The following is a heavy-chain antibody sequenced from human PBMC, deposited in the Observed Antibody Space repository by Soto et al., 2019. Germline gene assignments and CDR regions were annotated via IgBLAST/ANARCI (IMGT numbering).Heavy chain of an antibody. CDR3: ATEGAFCDGGNCRSAHNWLDP. D-gene: IGHD2-21*01. Sequence: GESLKISCKGSGCICTKYWITWVRHMPGKGLEWMGRIAPSDSYTKYNPSFEGHVTFSVDTSIATAYLHWTSLKVSDSALYYCATEGAFCDGGNCRSAHNWLDPWGQGTLVTVSS. CDR1: GCICTKYW. J-gene: IGHJ5*02. CDR2: IAPSDSYT. V-gene: IGHV5-10-1*01.